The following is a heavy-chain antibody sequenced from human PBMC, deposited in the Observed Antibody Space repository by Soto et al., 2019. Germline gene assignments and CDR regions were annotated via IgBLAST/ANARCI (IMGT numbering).Heavy chain of an antibody. J-gene: IGHJ6*02. CDR1: GFTFSSYA. V-gene: IGHV3-23*01. Sequence: GSLRLSCAASGFTFSSYAMSWVRQAPGKGLEWVSAISGSGGNTYYADSVKGRFTISRDNSKNTLYLQMNSLRAEDTAVYYCATPPDSSGYYYYYYYGMDVWGQGTTVTVSS. CDR3: ATPPDSSGYYYYYYYGMDV. D-gene: IGHD3-22*01. CDR2: ISGSGGNT.